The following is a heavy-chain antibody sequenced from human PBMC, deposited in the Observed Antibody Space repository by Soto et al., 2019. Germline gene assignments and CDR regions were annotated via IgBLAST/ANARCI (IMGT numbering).Heavy chain of an antibody. J-gene: IGHJ6*03. Sequence: GGSLRLSCAASGFTFSSYGMHWVRQAPGKGLEWVAVISYDGSNKYYADSVKGRFTISRDNSKNTLYLQMNSLRAEDTAVYYCAKLGASYSSSWYVSYYYYYYYMDVWGKGTTVTVSS. D-gene: IGHD6-13*01. CDR2: ISYDGSNK. V-gene: IGHV3-30*18. CDR3: AKLGASYSSSWYVSYYYYYYYMDV. CDR1: GFTFSSYG.